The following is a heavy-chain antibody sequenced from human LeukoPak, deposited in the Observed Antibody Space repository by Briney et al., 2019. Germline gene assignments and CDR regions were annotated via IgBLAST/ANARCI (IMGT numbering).Heavy chain of an antibody. V-gene: IGHV1-18*01. CDR2: ISAYNGNT. J-gene: IGHJ4*02. CDR1: GYTFTSYG. D-gene: IGHD6-13*01. Sequence: GASVTVSCTASGYTFTSYGISSVRQAPGQGLEWMGWISAYNGNTNYAQKLQGRVTMTTDTSTSTAYMELRSLRSDDTAVYYCARDSSTSGTDYWGQGTLVTVSS. CDR3: ARDSSTSGTDY.